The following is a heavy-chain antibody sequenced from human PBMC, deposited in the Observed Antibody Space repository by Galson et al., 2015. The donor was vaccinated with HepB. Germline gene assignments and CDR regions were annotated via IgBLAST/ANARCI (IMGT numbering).Heavy chain of an antibody. CDR2: FSFDGINT. V-gene: IGHV3-30-3*01. D-gene: IGHD3-10*01. CDR3: ASGGAATMVRRPLDAFDF. CDR1: GFTFSNYA. Sequence: SLRLSCAASGFTFSNYAMHWVRQAPGKGLEWVADFSFDGINTNYAASVTGRFSISGDSSKRTELLQMHIMRAEDTALYFCASGGAATMVRRPLDAFDFWGQGTLVTVSS. J-gene: IGHJ3*01.